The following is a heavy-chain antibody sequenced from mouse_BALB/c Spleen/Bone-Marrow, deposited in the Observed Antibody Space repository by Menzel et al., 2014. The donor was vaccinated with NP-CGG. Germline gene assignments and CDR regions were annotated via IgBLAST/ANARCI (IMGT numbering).Heavy chain of an antibody. CDR1: GFTFSSYY. D-gene: IGHD1-2*01. J-gene: IGHJ2*01. Sequence: DLMLVDSGGGLVKLGGSLKLSCAASGFTFSSYYMSWVRQTPEKRLELVAAINRDGGITFYPDTVKGRFTISRDNANNTLYLQVSSLKSEDTALYYCARLLRLRYFDYWGQGTTLTVSS. CDR3: ARLLRLRYFDY. V-gene: IGHV5-6-2*01. CDR2: INRDGGIT.